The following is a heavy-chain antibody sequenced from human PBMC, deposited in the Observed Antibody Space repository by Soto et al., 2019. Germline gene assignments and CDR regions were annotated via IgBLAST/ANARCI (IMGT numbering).Heavy chain of an antibody. CDR3: AKGRSYYYYYGVDV. J-gene: IGHJ6*02. CDR1: GFTVSRNY. CDR2: IIDSGGST. Sequence: PGGSLRLSCVVSGFTVSRNYINWVRQAPGKGLEWVSDIIDSGGSTYYADSVKGRFTISRDNSKSTLYLQMNSLRAEDTALYYCAKGRSYYYYYGVDVWGQGTTVTVSS. V-gene: IGHV3-23*01.